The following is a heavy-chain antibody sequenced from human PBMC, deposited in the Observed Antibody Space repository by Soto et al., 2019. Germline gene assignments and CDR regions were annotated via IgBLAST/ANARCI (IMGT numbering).Heavy chain of an antibody. Sequence: QVKLVESGGGVVQPGRSLGLSCAASGFTFNSYGMHWVRQAPGKGLEWVAVISYDGSNKYYAGSVKGRFTISRDNSKNTLYLQMNSLIAEDTAVYYCVKERLEQYQVLPFFEYWGQGTLVIVSS. CDR3: VKERLEQYQVLPFFEY. D-gene: IGHD2-2*01. V-gene: IGHV3-30*18. J-gene: IGHJ4*02. CDR2: ISYDGSNK. CDR1: GFTFNSYG.